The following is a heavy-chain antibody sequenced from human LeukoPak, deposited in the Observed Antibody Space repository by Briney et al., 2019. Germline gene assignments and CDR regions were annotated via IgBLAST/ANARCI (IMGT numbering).Heavy chain of an antibody. J-gene: IGHJ4*02. D-gene: IGHD3-10*01. CDR1: GGSISSYY. CDR2: IYTSGST. CDR3: MSGGSRRALIHY. Sequence: SETLSLTCTVSGGSISSYYWSWIRQPAGKGLEWIGRIYTSGSTNYNPSLKSRVTRSVDTSKNQFSLRLSSVTAADTAVYYCMSGGSRRALIHYWGQGILVTVSS. V-gene: IGHV4-4*07.